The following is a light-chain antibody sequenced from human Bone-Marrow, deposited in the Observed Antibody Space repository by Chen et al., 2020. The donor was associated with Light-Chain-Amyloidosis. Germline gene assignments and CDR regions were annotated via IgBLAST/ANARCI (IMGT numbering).Light chain of an antibody. Sequence: AIQMTQSPSSLSASVGDRVTITCRASQDIRNELSWYQQRPGKAPKLLIYGASTLQSGVPSRISGGGSGTDFTLTISSLQPEDFATYFCLQDSNYPRTFGQGTRVEI. V-gene: IGKV1-6*01. CDR1: QDIRNE. J-gene: IGKJ1*01. CDR3: LQDSNYPRT. CDR2: GAS.